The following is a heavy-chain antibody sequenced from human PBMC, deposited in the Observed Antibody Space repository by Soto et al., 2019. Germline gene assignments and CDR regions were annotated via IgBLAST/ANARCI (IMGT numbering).Heavy chain of an antibody. CDR3: ARGKRPTIGPRWFDP. D-gene: IGHD3-3*01. J-gene: IGHJ5*02. Sequence: PSETLSLTCAVYGGSFSGYYWSWIRQPPGKGLEWIGEINHSGSTNYNPSLKSRVTISVDTSKNQFSLKLSSVTAADTAVYYCARGKRPTIGPRWFDPWGQGTLVTVSS. CDR1: GGSFSGYY. CDR2: INHSGST. V-gene: IGHV4-34*01.